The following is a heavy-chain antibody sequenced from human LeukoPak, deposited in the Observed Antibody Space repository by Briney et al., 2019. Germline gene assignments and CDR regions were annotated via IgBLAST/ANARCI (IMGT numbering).Heavy chain of an antibody. D-gene: IGHD5-12*01. CDR1: GFTFSSYS. CDR3: ARHTYSGYDREGSGPKSSFDY. CDR2: ISSSSGYI. J-gene: IGHJ4*02. V-gene: IGHV3-21*01. Sequence: GGSLRLSCAASGFTFSSYSMNWVRQAPGKGLEWVSSISSSSGYIYYADSVKGRFTISRDNAKNSLYLQMNSLRAEDTAVYYCARHTYSGYDREGSGPKSSFDYWGQGTLVTVSS.